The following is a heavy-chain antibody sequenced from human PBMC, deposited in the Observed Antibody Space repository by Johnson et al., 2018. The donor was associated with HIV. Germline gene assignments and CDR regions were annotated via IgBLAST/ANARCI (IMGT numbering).Heavy chain of an antibody. CDR2: IKQDGSEK. CDR3: ARVKGSTIFGVVRPHGAFDI. CDR1: GLTFSSYW. D-gene: IGHD3-3*01. Sequence: VQLVESGGGLVQPGGSLRLSCAASGLTFSSYWMSWVRQAPGKGLEWVANIKQDGSEKYYVDSVKGRFNISRDNAKNSLYLQMNSLRAEDTAVYYCARVKGSTIFGVVRPHGAFDIWGQGTMVTVSS. J-gene: IGHJ3*02. V-gene: IGHV3-7*05.